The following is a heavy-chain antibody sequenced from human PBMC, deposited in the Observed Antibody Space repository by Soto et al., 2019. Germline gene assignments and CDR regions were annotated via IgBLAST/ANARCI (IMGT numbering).Heavy chain of an antibody. CDR2: IYYIGTT. D-gene: IGHD1-1*01. Sequence: SETLSLTCTVSGGSISNGNYYWSWIRQLPGKGLEWIGNIYYIGTTSYSPSLKSRVTMSIDTSKNQFSLKLRSVVAADTAMYYCAKNETTRPWFAPWGQGTLVTAPQ. CDR1: GGSISNGNYY. V-gene: IGHV4-31*03. J-gene: IGHJ5*02. CDR3: AKNETTRPWFAP.